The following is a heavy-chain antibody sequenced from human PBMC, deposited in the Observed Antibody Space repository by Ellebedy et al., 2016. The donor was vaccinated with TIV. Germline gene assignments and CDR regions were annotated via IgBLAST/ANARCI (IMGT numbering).Heavy chain of an antibody. Sequence: SETLSLTXTVSGGSISSSSYYWAWIRQPPGKGLEWIGSIYYSGSTYYNPSLKSRVTISVDTSKNQFSLKLSSVTAADTAVYYCARGVRGVMGNFDLWGRGTLVTVSS. V-gene: IGHV4-39*01. CDR2: IYYSGST. D-gene: IGHD3-10*01. CDR3: ARGVRGVMGNFDL. J-gene: IGHJ2*01. CDR1: GGSISSSSYY.